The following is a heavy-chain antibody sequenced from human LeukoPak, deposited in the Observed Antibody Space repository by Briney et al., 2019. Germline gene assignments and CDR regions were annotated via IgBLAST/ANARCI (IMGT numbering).Heavy chain of an antibody. CDR3: ARDQYGASGAQSDY. J-gene: IGHJ4*02. V-gene: IGHV4-59*12. D-gene: IGHD4/OR15-4a*01. CDR1: GGSISSYY. Sequence: PSETLSLTCTVSGGSISSYYWSWIRQPPGKGLEWIGSIYYSGSTYYNPSLKSRVTISVDTSKNQFSLKLSSVTAADTAVYYCARDQYGASGAQSDYWGQGTLVTVSS. CDR2: IYYSGST.